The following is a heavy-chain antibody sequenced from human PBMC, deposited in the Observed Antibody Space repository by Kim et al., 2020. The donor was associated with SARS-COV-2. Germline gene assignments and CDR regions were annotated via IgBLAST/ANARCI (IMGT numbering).Heavy chain of an antibody. V-gene: IGHV4-39*01. Sequence: SETLSLTCTVSGGSISSSSYYWGWIRQPPGKGLEGIGSIYYSGSTYYNPSLKSRVTISVDTSKNQFSLKLSSVTAADTAVYYGATQGFDWLVGYYYGMDVWGQGTTVTVSS. CDR3: ATQGFDWLVGYYYGMDV. J-gene: IGHJ6*02. D-gene: IGHD3-9*01. CDR2: IYYSGST. CDR1: GGSISSSSYY.